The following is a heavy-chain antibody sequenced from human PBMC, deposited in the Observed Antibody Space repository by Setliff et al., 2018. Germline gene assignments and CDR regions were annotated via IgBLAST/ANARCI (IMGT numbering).Heavy chain of an antibody. CDR1: GGTFSDYH. CDR3: ARGRNIAARLLDS. J-gene: IGHJ4*02. CDR2: INHCGST. Sequence: SLTCAACGGTFSDYHWTWIRQSPEKGLEWIGEINHCGSTNYNPSLKSRVTISIDTSRDQFSLKLISMIAADTAVYYCARGRNIAARLLDSWGQGTLVTVSS. D-gene: IGHD6-6*01. V-gene: IGHV4-34*01.